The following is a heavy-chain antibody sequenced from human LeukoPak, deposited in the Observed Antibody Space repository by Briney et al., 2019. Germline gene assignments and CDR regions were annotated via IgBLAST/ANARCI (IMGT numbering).Heavy chain of an antibody. CDR3: ARDSFYYGSGSYYPNNFDY. CDR1: GFTFTSYA. CDR2: INPSGGST. Sequence: GASVKVSCKASGFTFTSYAMNWVRQAPGQGLEWMGIINPSGGSTSYAQKFQGRVTMTTDTSTSTAYMELRSLRSDDTAVYYCARDSFYYGSGSYYPNNFDYWGQGTLVTVSS. D-gene: IGHD3-10*01. J-gene: IGHJ4*02. V-gene: IGHV1-46*01.